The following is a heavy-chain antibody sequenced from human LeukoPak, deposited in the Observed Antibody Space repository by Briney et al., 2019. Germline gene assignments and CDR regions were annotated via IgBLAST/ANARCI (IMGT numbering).Heavy chain of an antibody. Sequence: TSETLSLTCTVSGGSISSYYWSWIRQPPGKGLEWIGYIYYSGSTNYNPSLKSRVTISVDTSKNQFSLKLSSVTAADTAVYYCARNVRGVIITGHWFDPWGQGTLVTVSS. CDR1: GGSISSYY. J-gene: IGHJ5*02. V-gene: IGHV4-59*01. CDR2: IYYSGST. CDR3: ARNVRGVIITGHWFDP. D-gene: IGHD3-10*01.